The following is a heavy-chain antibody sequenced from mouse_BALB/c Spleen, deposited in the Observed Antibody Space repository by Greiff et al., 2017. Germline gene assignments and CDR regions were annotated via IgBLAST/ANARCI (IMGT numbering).Heavy chain of an antibody. CDR2: IRNKANGYTT. CDR3: ARDGGWDVDY. J-gene: IGHJ2*01. V-gene: IGHV7-3*02. Sequence: EVKLMESGGGLVQPGGSLRLSCATSGFTFTDYYMSWVRQPPGKALEWLGFIRNKANGYTTEYSASVKGRFTISRDNSQSILYLQMNTLRAEDSATYYCARDGGWDVDYWGQGTTLTVSS. D-gene: IGHD4-1*01. CDR1: GFTFTDYY.